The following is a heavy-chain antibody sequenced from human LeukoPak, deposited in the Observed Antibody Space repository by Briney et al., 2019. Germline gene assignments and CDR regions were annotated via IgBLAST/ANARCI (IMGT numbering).Heavy chain of an antibody. CDR2: IIPIFGTA. D-gene: IGHD2-2*01. V-gene: IGHV1-69*01. CDR3: ARVVAVVVPAAMGWFDP. CDR1: GGTFSSYA. Sequence: PVKVSCKASGGTFSSYAISWVRQAPGQGLEWMGGIIPIFGTANYAQKFQGRVTITADESTSTAYMELSSLRSEDTAVYYCARVVAVVVPAAMGWFDPWGQGTLVTVSS. J-gene: IGHJ5*02.